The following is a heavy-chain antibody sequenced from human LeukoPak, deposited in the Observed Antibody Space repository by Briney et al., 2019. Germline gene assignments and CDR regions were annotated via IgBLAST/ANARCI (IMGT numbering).Heavy chain of an antibody. V-gene: IGHV1-69*06. CDR2: IIPIFGTA. D-gene: IGHD3-22*01. CDR1: GYTFTGYY. Sequence: ASVKVSCKASGYTFTGYYMHWVRQAPGQGLEWMGGIIPIFGTANYAQKFQGRVTITADKSTSTAYMELSSLRSEDTAVYYCARTYYYDSSGYYRPSYYYYYYMDVWGKGTTVTVSS. CDR3: ARTYYYDSSGYYRPSYYYYYYMDV. J-gene: IGHJ6*03.